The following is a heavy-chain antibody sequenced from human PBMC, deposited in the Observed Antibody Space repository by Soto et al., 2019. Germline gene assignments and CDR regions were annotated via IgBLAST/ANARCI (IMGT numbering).Heavy chain of an antibody. D-gene: IGHD3-22*01. Sequence: PSETLSLTCSVSGGSISTSSSTYYWGWMRQPPGKGLEWIASFFYSGKSFYNPSLKSRVTMSVDTSKNQFSLKLSSVTAADTAVYYCASVYDSSGYYRRIYFDYWGQGTLVTVSS. CDR3: ASVYDSSGYYRRIYFDY. J-gene: IGHJ4*02. V-gene: IGHV4-39*01. CDR2: FFYSGKS. CDR1: GGSISTSSSTYY.